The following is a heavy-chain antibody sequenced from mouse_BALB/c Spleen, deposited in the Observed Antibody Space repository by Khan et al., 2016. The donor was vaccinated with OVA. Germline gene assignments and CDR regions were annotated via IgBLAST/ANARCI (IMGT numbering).Heavy chain of an antibody. V-gene: IGHV9-1*02. J-gene: IGHJ1*01. CDR1: GFTFTNYG. Sequence: QIQLVQSGPELKKPGETVKISCKASGFTFTNYGMNWVKQAPGKGLKWMGWINTYTGEPTYGDDFKGRFALSLETSAGTAYLQINNLINEDMATYFCARISSYWYSDFWGAGTTVTVSS. CDR2: INTYTGEP. CDR3: ARISSYWYSDF. D-gene: IGHD6-2*01.